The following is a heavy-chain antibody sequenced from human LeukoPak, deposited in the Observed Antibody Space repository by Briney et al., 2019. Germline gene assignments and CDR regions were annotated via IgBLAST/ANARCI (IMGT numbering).Heavy chain of an antibody. J-gene: IGHJ4*02. CDR2: ITSDGSST. CDR1: GFTFSRYW. CDR3: ARSSTWYDY. V-gene: IGHV3-74*01. D-gene: IGHD6-13*01. Sequence: GGSLRLSCAASGFTFSRYWMHWVRDAPGKGLVWVSRITSDGSSTIYADSVKGRFTISRDNAKNTLYLQMNSLRAEDTAVYYCARSSTWYDYWGQGTLVTVSS.